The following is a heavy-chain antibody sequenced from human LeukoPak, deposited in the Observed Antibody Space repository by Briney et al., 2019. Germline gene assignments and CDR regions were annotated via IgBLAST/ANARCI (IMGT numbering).Heavy chain of an antibody. D-gene: IGHD4/OR15-4a*01. Sequence: SETLSLTCTVSGGSISSGGYYWSWIRQHPGKGLEWIGYIYYSGSTYYNPSLKSRVTISVDTSKNQFSLKLSSVTAADTAVYYCARDSRVQEYYGMDVWGQGTTVTVSS. CDR3: ARDSRVQEYYGMDV. V-gene: IGHV4-31*03. CDR1: GGSISSGGYY. CDR2: IYYSGST. J-gene: IGHJ6*02.